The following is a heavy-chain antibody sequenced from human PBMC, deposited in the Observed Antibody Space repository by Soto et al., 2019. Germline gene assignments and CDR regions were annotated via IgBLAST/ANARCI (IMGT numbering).Heavy chain of an antibody. D-gene: IGHD3-16*01. CDR1: GFTFSTHA. CDR3: TRDARNADYDY. V-gene: IGHV3-48*02. CDR2: IHGTRSII. J-gene: IGHJ4*02. Sequence: EGQLVESGGGLVQPGGSLRLSCAVSGFTFSTHAMNWVRQAPGKGLEWVAYIHGTRSIIYYADSVKGRFTISRDNAKNSLFLQMDSLRDEDTAVYYCTRDARNADYDYWGQGTLVTVSS.